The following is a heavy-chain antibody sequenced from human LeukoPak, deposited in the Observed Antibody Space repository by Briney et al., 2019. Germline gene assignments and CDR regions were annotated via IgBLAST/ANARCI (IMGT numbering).Heavy chain of an antibody. CDR3: ARLKYYYDSSGSRAEYFQH. J-gene: IGHJ1*01. V-gene: IGHV4-61*01. CDR1: GGSISSGTHY. CDR2: IYYSGST. D-gene: IGHD3-22*01. Sequence: PSETLSLTCTVSGGSISSGTHYWSWIRQPPGKGLEWIGYIYYSGSTNYNPSLKSRVTISVDTSKNQFSLKLSSVTAADTAVYYCARLKYYYDSSGSRAEYFQHWGQGTLVTASS.